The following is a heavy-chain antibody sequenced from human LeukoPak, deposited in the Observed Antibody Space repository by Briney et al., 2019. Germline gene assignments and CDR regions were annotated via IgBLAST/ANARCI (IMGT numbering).Heavy chain of an antibody. D-gene: IGHD3-22*01. CDR2: IYTSGST. Sequence: PSETLSLTCTVSGGSISSGSYYWSWIRQPAGKGLEWIGRIYTSGSTNYNPSLKSRVIISVDTSKNQFSLKPSSVTAADTAVYYCARAYDSSGYYISYYFDYWGQGTLVTVSS. CDR1: GGSISSGSYY. CDR3: ARAYDSSGYYISYYFDY. V-gene: IGHV4-61*02. J-gene: IGHJ4*02.